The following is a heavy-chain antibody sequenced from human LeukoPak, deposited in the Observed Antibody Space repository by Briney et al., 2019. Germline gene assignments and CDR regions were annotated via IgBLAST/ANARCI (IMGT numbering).Heavy chain of an antibody. D-gene: IGHD2-21*01. CDR3: ARVPLTWLVRDYYYMDV. CDR1: GFTFSSYA. CDR2: ISGSGGST. J-gene: IGHJ6*03. V-gene: IGHV3-23*01. Sequence: PGGSLRLSCAASGFTFSSYAMSWVRQAPGKGLEWASGISGSGGSTYSVDSVKGRFTSSRDNSNSTLYLEMNSLRAEDTAVYYCARVPLTWLVRDYYYMDVWGKGTTVTVSS.